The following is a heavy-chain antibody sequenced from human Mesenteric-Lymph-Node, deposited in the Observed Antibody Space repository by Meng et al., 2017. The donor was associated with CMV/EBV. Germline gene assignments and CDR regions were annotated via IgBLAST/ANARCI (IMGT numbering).Heavy chain of an antibody. Sequence: SGFTCSNYYMSWSRQAPGKGLEWVSYISSSGSTIYYADSVKGRFTISRDNAKNSLSLQMNSLRAEDTAVYYCARGLFGSGSYYLIYWGQGTLVTVSS. V-gene: IGHV3-11*01. CDR1: GFTCSNYY. J-gene: IGHJ4*02. CDR2: ISSSGSTI. CDR3: ARGLFGSGSYYLIY. D-gene: IGHD3-10*01.